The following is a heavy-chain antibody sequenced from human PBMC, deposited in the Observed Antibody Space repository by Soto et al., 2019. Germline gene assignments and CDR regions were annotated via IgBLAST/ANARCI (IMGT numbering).Heavy chain of an antibody. J-gene: IGHJ2*01. V-gene: IGHV4-39*01. D-gene: IGHD4-17*01. CDR1: GGSISSSSYY. CDR2: MSTSGST. Sequence: QLQLQESGPGLVKPLETLSLTCTVSGGSISSSSYYWGWIRQPPGKGLECVGSMSTSGSTYYAPSLKSPLTISVDTSKSQFSLNLRSVTAADTAVYYCARHVTTVTTTYWHFDLWGRGTLVTVSS. CDR3: ARHVTTVTTTYWHFDL.